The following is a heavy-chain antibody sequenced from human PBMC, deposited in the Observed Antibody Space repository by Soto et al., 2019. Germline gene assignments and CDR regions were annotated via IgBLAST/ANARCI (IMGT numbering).Heavy chain of an antibody. V-gene: IGHV3-48*02. J-gene: IGHJ4*02. CDR1: GFTFSTYS. D-gene: IGHD2-21*02. Sequence: ESGGGLVQPGGSQRLSCAASGFTFSTYSMNWVRQAAGKGLEWVSNIRSSSGTIYYADSVKGRFTISRDNAKNSLYLQMNSLRDEDTAVYYCARGAYCGGDCYYFDYWGQGTLVTVSS. CDR3: ARGAYCGGDCYYFDY. CDR2: IRSSSGTI.